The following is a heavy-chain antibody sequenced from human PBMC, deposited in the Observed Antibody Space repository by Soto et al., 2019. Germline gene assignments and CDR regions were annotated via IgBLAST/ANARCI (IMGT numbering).Heavy chain of an antibody. J-gene: IGHJ4*02. CDR3: PRAGEAAVPLDY. Sequence: QVQLVQSGAEVKKPGASVKVSCKASGYTFTSYYMHWVRQAPGQGLEWMGIINPSGGSTSYAQKSQARVSRDRDRLTITVHMELSSLRSEGTSVYYWPRAGEAAVPLDYWGQGTLVTVSS. D-gene: IGHD3-16*01. CDR1: GYTFTSYY. V-gene: IGHV1-46*03. CDR2: INPSGGST.